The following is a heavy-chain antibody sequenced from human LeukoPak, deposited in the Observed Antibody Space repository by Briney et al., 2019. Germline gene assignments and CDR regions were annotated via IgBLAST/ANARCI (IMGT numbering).Heavy chain of an antibody. CDR3: ARDVRGGYCSSTSCYTSDAFDI. CDR1: GFTFSSYS. D-gene: IGHD2-2*02. Sequence: GGSLRLSCAASGFTFSSYSMNWVRQAPGKGLEWVSYISSSSSTIYYADSVKGRFTISRDNAKNSLYLQMNSLGAEDTAVYYCARDVRGGYCSSTSCYTSDAFDIWGQGTMVTVSS. CDR2: ISSSSSTI. J-gene: IGHJ3*02. V-gene: IGHV3-48*01.